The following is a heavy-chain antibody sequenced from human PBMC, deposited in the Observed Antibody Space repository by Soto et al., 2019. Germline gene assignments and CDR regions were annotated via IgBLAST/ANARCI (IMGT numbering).Heavy chain of an antibody. Sequence: EVQLLESGGGLVQPGGSLRLSCTGSGFTFSSYAMNWVRQAPGKGLECVSTISGSGGTTYYADSVKGRFTISRDNSKNTPYLQMSSLRAEDTAVYYCAKNGRAAAMYNWFDPWGRGTLVTVSS. J-gene: IGHJ5*02. D-gene: IGHD6-13*01. V-gene: IGHV3-23*01. CDR3: AKNGRAAAMYNWFDP. CDR1: GFTFSSYA. CDR2: ISGSGGTT.